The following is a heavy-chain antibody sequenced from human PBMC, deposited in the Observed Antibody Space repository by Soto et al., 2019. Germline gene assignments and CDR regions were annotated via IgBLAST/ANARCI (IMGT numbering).Heavy chain of an antibody. Sequence: GESLKISCKGSGYSFTNYWIVWVRQMPGKGLEWMGRIDPGDSYTDYSPSFQGHVTISTDKSISTAYLQMNRLSAEDTAIYYCVRVRGFFEWLDWGQGTLVTVSS. J-gene: IGHJ1*01. CDR3: VRVRGFFEWLD. V-gene: IGHV5-10-1*01. D-gene: IGHD3-3*01. CDR1: GYSFTNYW. CDR2: IDPGDSYT.